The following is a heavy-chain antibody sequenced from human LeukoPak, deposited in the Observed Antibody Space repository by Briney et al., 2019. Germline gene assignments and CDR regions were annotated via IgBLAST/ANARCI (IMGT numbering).Heavy chain of an antibody. J-gene: IGHJ4*02. CDR1: GFTFSSYA. Sequence: GGSLRLSCAASGFTFSSYAMSWVRQAPGKGLEWVSAISGSGGSTYYADSVKGRFTVSRDNSKNTLYLQMNSLRVEDTAVYYCARDGGWQQLGFDHWGQGTLVTVSS. CDR3: ARDGGWQQLGFDH. V-gene: IGHV3-23*01. CDR2: ISGSGGST. D-gene: IGHD6-13*01.